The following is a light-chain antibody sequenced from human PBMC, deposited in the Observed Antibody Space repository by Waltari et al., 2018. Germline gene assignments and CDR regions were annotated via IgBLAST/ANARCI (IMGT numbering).Light chain of an antibody. CDR3: YSSDSTGLRV. Sequence: SYELTQTPSVSVSPGQTARITCSGHELPRKYAYWFQQKSGQAPRLVKYEDTKRPSGIPERFSGFSSGTVATLTITGAQVDDEADYYCYSSDSTGLRVFGGGTTVVVL. V-gene: IGLV3-10*01. J-gene: IGLJ1*01. CDR2: EDT. CDR1: ELPRKY.